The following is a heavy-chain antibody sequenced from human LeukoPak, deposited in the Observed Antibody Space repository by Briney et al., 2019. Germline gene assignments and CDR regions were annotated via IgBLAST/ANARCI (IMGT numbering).Heavy chain of an antibody. CDR1: GFTFSTYY. Sequence: PGGSLRLSCAASGFTFSTYYMSWVRQAPGKGLEWVANMKGDGSEIHYVDSVKGRFTISRDNAKNSLYLQMNSLRPEDTAVYYCARPAYTAAYDLWGQGTMVTVSS. V-gene: IGHV3-7*01. J-gene: IGHJ3*01. CDR2: MKGDGSEI. D-gene: IGHD3-16*01. CDR3: ARPAYTAAYDL.